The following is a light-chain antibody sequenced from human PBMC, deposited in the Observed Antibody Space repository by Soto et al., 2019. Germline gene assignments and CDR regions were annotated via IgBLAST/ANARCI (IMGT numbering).Light chain of an antibody. CDR1: SSNVGSYNF. CDR3: SSYAGSNNVV. Sequence: QSVLTQPASVSGSRGQSITISCTGTSSNVGSYNFVSWYRQYPGKAPELIIYEVSQRPSGVPDRFSGSKSGNTASLTVSGLQAEDEADYYCSSYAGSNNVVFGGGTKLTVL. CDR2: EVS. J-gene: IGLJ2*01. V-gene: IGLV2-8*01.